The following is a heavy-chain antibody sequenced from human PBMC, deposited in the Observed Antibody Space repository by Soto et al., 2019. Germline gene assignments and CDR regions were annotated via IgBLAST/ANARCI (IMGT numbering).Heavy chain of an antibody. CDR2: ISRSSSTI. CDR1: GFTFSSYS. CDR3: ARPEYSSSSYGMDV. V-gene: IGHV3-48*02. Sequence: GGSLRLSCAASGFTFSSYSMNWVRRAPGNGVEWDSYISRSSSTIYYADSVKGRFTISRDNAKNSLYLQMNSLRDEDTAVYYCARPEYSSSSYGMDVWGQGTTVTVSS. D-gene: IGHD6-6*01. J-gene: IGHJ6*02.